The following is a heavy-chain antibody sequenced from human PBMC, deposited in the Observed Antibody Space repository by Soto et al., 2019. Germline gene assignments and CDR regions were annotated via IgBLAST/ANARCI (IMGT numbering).Heavy chain of an antibody. CDR1: GGSISSSSYY. Sequence: SETLSLTCTVSGGSISSSSYYWGWIRQPPGKGLEWIGSIYYSGSTYYNPSLKSRVTISVDTSKNQFSLKLSSVTAADTAVYYCARPKQQLVYGWFDPWGQGTLVT. V-gene: IGHV4-39*01. CDR2: IYYSGST. CDR3: ARPKQQLVYGWFDP. D-gene: IGHD6-13*01. J-gene: IGHJ5*02.